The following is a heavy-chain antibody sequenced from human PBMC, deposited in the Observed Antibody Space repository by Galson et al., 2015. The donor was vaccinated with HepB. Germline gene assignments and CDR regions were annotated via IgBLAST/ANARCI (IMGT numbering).Heavy chain of an antibody. J-gene: IGHJ6*02. V-gene: IGHV3-21*01. Sequence: SLRLSCAASGFTFSGYSMNWVRQAPGKGLEWVSSISFTNNFINYADSVKGRFTISGDKAKNTLYLQMNSLRAEDTAVYYCARAILSLRIAVAGPVYGMDVWGQGTTVTVSS. CDR3: ARAILSLRIAVAGPVYGMDV. CDR1: GFTFSGYS. CDR2: ISFTNNFI. D-gene: IGHD6-19*01.